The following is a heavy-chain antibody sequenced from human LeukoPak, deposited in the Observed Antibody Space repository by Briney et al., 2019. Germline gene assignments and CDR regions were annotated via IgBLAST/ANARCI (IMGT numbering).Heavy chain of an antibody. CDR1: GFTFSAYN. J-gene: IGHJ6*03. Sequence: GGSLRLSCAASGFTFSAYNMNWVRRTPGQGREWVSSITTSSSYMFYADSVRGRFTISRDNAENSLYLQMNSLRDEDTAVYYCARDPYSGGYGAYYYYYMDVWGKGTTVTVSS. D-gene: IGHD6-19*01. V-gene: IGHV3-21*01. CDR3: ARDPYSGGYGAYYYYYMDV. CDR2: ITTSSSYM.